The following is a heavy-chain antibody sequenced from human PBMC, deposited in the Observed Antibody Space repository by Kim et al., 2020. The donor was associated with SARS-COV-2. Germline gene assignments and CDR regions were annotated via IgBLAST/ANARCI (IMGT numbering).Heavy chain of an antibody. J-gene: IGHJ6*02. V-gene: IGHV3-53*01. CDR2: IYSGGST. Sequence: GGSLRLSCAASGFTVSSNYMSWVRQAPGKGLEWVSVIYSGGSTYYADSVKGRFTISRDNSKNTLYLQMNSLRAEDTAVYYCARDNRDSVYYYYGMDVWGQGTTVTVSS. D-gene: IGHD2-21*01. CDR3: ARDNRDSVYYYYGMDV. CDR1: GFTVSSNY.